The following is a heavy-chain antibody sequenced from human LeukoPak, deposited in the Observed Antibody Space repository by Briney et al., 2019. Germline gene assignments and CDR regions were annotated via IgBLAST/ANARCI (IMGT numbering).Heavy chain of an antibody. V-gene: IGHV1-2*02. D-gene: IGHD6-19*01. CDR3: ARMLSSGWDYYYYYYMDV. CDR2: INPNSGGT. CDR1: GYTFTSYY. Sequence: GASVKVSCKASGYTFTSYYIHWVRQTPGQGLEWMGWINPNSGGTKYAQKFQGRVTMTRDTSISTAYMELSRLRSDDTAVYYCARMLSSGWDYYYYYYMDVWGKGTTVTISS. J-gene: IGHJ6*03.